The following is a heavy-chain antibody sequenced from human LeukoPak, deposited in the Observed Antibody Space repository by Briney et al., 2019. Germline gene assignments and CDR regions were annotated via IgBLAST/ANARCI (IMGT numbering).Heavy chain of an antibody. CDR2: ISSSSSTI. Sequence: PGGSLRLSCAASGFTFSSYSMNWVRQAPGKGLEWVSYISSSSSTIYYADSVKGRFTISRDNAKNTLYLQMNSLRAEDTAVYYCARENIVATAMDVWGKGTTVTVSS. J-gene: IGHJ6*04. CDR1: GFTFSSYS. D-gene: IGHD5-12*01. V-gene: IGHV3-48*04. CDR3: ARENIVATAMDV.